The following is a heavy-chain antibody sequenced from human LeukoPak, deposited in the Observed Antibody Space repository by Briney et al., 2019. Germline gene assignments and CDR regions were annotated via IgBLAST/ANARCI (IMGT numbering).Heavy chain of an antibody. V-gene: IGHV3-7*03. CDR1: GFIFSGSW. CDR2: IKKDGSEK. Sequence: GGSLRLSCTASGFIFSGSWMAWIRQAPGKGLEWVAIIKKDGSEKYYVDSMKGRFTISRDNAKNSLFLQMNSLRAEDTARYYCARAPPYYYDSRGYHYERGNYYYGMDVWGQGTTVTVSS. D-gene: IGHD3-22*01. J-gene: IGHJ6*02. CDR3: ARAPPYYYDSRGYHYERGNYYYGMDV.